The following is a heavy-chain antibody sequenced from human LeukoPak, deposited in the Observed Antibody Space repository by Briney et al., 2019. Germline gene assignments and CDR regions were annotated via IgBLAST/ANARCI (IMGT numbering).Heavy chain of an antibody. J-gene: IGHJ4*02. CDR2: VSAYNGNT. Sequence: GASVKVSCKASGYTFTSYGISWVRQAPGQGLEWMGWVSAYNGNTNYAQKLQGRVTMTTDTSTSTAYMELRSLRSDDTAVYYCARVADPYSGSYFDYWGQGTLVTVSS. D-gene: IGHD1-26*01. CDR1: GYTFTSYG. V-gene: IGHV1-18*01. CDR3: ARVADPYSGSYFDY.